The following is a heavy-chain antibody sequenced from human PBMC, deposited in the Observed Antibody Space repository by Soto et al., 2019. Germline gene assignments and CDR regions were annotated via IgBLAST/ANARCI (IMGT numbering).Heavy chain of an antibody. J-gene: IGHJ2*01. Sequence: QVQLVQSGAEVKKPGSSVKVSCKASGGTFSSYAISWVRQAPGQGLEWMGGIIPIFGTANYAQKFQGRVTITADESTSKAYVELSSLRSEDTAVYYCARGCGHQGWFGYFDLWGRGTLVTVSS. CDR2: IIPIFGTA. D-gene: IGHD3-10*01. CDR3: ARGCGHQGWFGYFDL. V-gene: IGHV1-69*12. CDR1: GGTFSSYA.